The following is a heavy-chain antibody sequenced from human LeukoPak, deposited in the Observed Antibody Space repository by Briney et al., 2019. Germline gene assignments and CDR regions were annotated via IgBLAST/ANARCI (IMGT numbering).Heavy chain of an antibody. V-gene: IGHV1-46*01. CDR1: VYTLTTYY. CDR3: ARGDIYFDY. J-gene: IGHJ4*02. D-gene: IGHD3-16*01. CDR2: INPSGGST. Sequence: ASVKISCKASVYTLTTYYMYSVRQAPGQRLEWMGIINPSGGSTSYAQKFQGRLTMTRDTSTSTVYMELSSLRSEDTAVYYCARGDIYFDYWGQGTLVTVSS.